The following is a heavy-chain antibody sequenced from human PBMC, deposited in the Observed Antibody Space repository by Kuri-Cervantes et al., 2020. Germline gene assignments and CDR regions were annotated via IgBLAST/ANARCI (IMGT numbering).Heavy chain of an antibody. Sequence: GESLKISCAASGFTFSNYPMHWVRQAPGKGLEWVAVISYDGSNNYYADSVKGRFTISRDDSKNTLYLEMNSLRAEDTAVYYCARDWEAARVFDYWGQGTLVTVSS. CDR3: ARDWEAARVFDY. J-gene: IGHJ4*02. CDR2: ISYDGSNN. D-gene: IGHD6-6*01. V-gene: IGHV3-30-3*01. CDR1: GFTFSNYP.